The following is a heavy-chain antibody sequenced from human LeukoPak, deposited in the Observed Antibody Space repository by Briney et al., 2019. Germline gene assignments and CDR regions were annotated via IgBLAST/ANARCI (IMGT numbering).Heavy chain of an antibody. V-gene: IGHV1-46*01. CDR2: INPSGGST. J-gene: IGHJ6*03. Sequence: ASVKVSCKASGYTFTSYYMHWVRQAPGQGLEWMGIINPSGGSTSYAQKFQGRVTMTRDTSTSTVYMELSSLRSEDTAVYYCARDPQLELRTGFPLDYYYMDVWGKGTTVTVSS. D-gene: IGHD1-7*01. CDR1: GYTFTSYY. CDR3: ARDPQLELRTGFPLDYYYMDV.